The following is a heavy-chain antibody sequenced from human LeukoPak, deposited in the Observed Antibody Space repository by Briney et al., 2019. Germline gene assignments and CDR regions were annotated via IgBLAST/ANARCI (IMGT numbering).Heavy chain of an antibody. Sequence: SETLSLTCSVSGYSISSGYYWGWIRQPPGKGLEWIGSMYHSGSTNYNPSLKSRVTMSADTSKNQFSLKLSSVTAADTAVYYCARGEGALRFNWYFDLWGRGTLVTVSS. J-gene: IGHJ2*01. CDR3: ARGEGALRFNWYFDL. V-gene: IGHV4-38-2*02. D-gene: IGHD5/OR15-5a*01. CDR2: MYHSGST. CDR1: GYSISSGYY.